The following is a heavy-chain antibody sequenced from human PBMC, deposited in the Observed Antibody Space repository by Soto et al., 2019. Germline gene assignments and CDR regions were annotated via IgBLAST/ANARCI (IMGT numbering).Heavy chain of an antibody. V-gene: IGHV4-39*01. D-gene: IGHD6-19*01. CDR3: ARPGSGWYEGLDY. CDR1: GGSISSSSYY. CDR2: IYYSGST. Sequence: SETLSLTCTVSGGSISSSSYYWGWIRQPPGKGLEWIGSIYYSGSTYYNPSLKSRVTISVDTSKNQFSLKLSSVTAADTAVYYCARPGSGWYEGLDYWGQGTLVTVSS. J-gene: IGHJ4*02.